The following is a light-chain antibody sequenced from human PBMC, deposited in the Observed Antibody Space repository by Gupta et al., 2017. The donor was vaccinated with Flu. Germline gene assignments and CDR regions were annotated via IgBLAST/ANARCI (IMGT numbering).Light chain of an antibody. CDR1: SSNIGNNY. CDR3: GTWDSSLSADV. Sequence: QSVLTQPPSVSAPPGQTVTISCSGSSSNIGNNYVSWYQQLPGTAPKLLIYEDNKRPSGIPDRFSGSESGTSATLGITGLQTGDEADYYCGTWDSSLSADVFGGGTKLTVI. J-gene: IGLJ2*01. CDR2: EDN. V-gene: IGLV1-51*01.